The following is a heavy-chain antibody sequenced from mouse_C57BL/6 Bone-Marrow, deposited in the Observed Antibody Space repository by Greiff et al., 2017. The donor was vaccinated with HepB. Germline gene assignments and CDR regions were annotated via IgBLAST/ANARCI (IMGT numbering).Heavy chain of an antibody. Sequence: VQLVESGGDLVKPGGSLKLSCAASGFTFSSYGMSWVRQTPDKRLEWVATISSGGSYTYYPDSVKVRFTITRDNAKNTRYLQMSSLRSEDTAMIYCARSGSEFFDYLGHGTTLPVSS. J-gene: IGHJ2*01. V-gene: IGHV5-6*01. CDR2: ISSGGSYT. CDR1: GFTFSSYG. CDR3: ARSGSEFFDY. D-gene: IGHD3-2*02.